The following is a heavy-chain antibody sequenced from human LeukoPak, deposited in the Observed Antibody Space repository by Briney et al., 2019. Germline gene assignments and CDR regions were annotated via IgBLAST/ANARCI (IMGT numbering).Heavy chain of an antibody. D-gene: IGHD6-19*01. CDR3: AKDNTGYSSGWYIDY. J-gene: IGHJ4*02. V-gene: IGHV3-21*01. CDR1: GFTFSTYG. Sequence: GGSLRLSCAASGFTFSTYGMIWVRQAPGKGPEWVSSISSISTYTHYADAVKGRFTISRDNTKNSLYLQMNSLRVEDTAVYYCAKDNTGYSSGWYIDYWGQGTLVTVSS. CDR2: ISSISTYT.